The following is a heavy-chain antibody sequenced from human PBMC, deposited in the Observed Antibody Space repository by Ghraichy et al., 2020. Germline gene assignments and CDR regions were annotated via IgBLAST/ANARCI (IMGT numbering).Heavy chain of an antibody. V-gene: IGHV4-39*01. Sequence: SETLSLTCTVSGGSISSSSHYWSWIRQPPGKGLEWIGYISYSGSTSYSPSLKSRVTISVDTSKNQFSLKLSSVTAADTAVYYCARLYAFWSGYLRADDGGYWGQGTLVTVSS. CDR1: GGSISSSSHY. CDR2: ISYSGST. J-gene: IGHJ4*02. CDR3: ARLYAFWSGYLRADDGGY. D-gene: IGHD3-3*01.